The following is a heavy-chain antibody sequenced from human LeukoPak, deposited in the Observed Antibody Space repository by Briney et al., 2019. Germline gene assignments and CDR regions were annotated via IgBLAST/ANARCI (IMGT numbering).Heavy chain of an antibody. V-gene: IGHV3-30-3*01. D-gene: IGHD5-18*01. J-gene: IGHJ4*02. CDR1: GVTFSSYA. CDR2: ISYDGSNK. Sequence: GGSLRLSCAASGVTFSSYAMHWVRQAPGKGLEWVAVISYDGSNKYYADSVKGRFTISRDNSKNTLYLQMNSLRAEDTAVYYCARVQLWLQNSDYWGQGTLVTVSS. CDR3: ARVQLWLQNSDY.